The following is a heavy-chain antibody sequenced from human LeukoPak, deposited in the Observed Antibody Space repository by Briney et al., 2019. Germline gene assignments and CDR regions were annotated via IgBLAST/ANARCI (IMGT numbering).Heavy chain of an antibody. CDR2: ISGSGGST. J-gene: IGHJ5*02. D-gene: IGHD2-21*01. CDR1: GFTFSSYA. CDR3: AKVLVFPNWFDP. Sequence: PGGSLRLSCAASGFTFSSYAISWVRQAPGRGLEWVSAISGSGGSTYYADSVKGRFTISRDNSKNTLYLQMNSLRAEDTAVYYCAKVLVFPNWFDPWGQGTLVTVSS. V-gene: IGHV3-23*01.